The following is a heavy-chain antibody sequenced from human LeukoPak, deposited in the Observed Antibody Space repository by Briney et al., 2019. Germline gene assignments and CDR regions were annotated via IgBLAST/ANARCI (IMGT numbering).Heavy chain of an antibody. CDR1: GFTVSFYA. D-gene: IGHD2-2*01. V-gene: IGHV3-23*01. Sequence: PGGSLRLSSAASGFTVSFYAMSWVRQAPGKGLEWVSVIAGGGSSTYYADSVKGRFTISRDNSKNTLYLQMNSLRVEDTAVYYCVKDPDPRYCSSTSCSPIWGQGTMVTVSS. J-gene: IGHJ3*02. CDR3: VKDPDPRYCSSTSCSPI. CDR2: IAGGGSST.